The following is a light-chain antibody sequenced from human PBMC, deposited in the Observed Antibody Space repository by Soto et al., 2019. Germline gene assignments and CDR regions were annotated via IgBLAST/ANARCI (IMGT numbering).Light chain of an antibody. CDR3: QSYDSSLSGYV. V-gene: IGLV1-40*01. CDR2: GNN. CDR1: SANIGAAYN. Sequence: QAVLTQPRSVSGAPWQRVTISCNGSSANIGAAYNVDWYQQLPGTAPKLLIYGNNNRPSGVPARFSGSKSGTSASLAIAGLQAEDEGDYYCQSYDSSLSGYVFGTGTKVTVL. J-gene: IGLJ1*01.